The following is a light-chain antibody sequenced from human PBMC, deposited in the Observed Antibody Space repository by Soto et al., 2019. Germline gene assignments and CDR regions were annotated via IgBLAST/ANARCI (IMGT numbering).Light chain of an antibody. V-gene: IGKV3-15*01. Sequence: EIVLTQSPGTLSLSPGERATLSCRASQSVSSNLAWYQQKPGQAPRLLIYGASTRATGIPARFSGSGSGTEFTLTISSLQSEDFAVYYCKQYNNWLQTFGQGTKV. CDR1: QSVSSN. CDR2: GAS. J-gene: IGKJ1*01. CDR3: KQYNNWLQT.